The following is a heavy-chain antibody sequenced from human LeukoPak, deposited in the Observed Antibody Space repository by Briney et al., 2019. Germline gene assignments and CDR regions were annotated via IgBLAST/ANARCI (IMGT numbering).Heavy chain of an antibody. CDR3: AREAGYCSSTSCEEDYYYYYMDV. J-gene: IGHJ6*03. D-gene: IGHD2-2*03. V-gene: IGHV3-21*01. Sequence: GGSLRLSCAASGFTLSSYTMNWVRQAPGKGLEWVSSITGSSTYIFYADSVKGRFTVSRDNAKNSLYLQMNSLRAEDTAVYYCAREAGYCSSTSCEEDYYYYYMDVWGEGTTVTVSS. CDR1: GFTLSSYT. CDR2: ITGSSTYI.